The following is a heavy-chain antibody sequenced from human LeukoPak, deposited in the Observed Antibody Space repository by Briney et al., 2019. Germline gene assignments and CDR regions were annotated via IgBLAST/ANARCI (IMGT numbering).Heavy chain of an antibody. D-gene: IGHD1-26*01. CDR2: FDPEDGET. CDR3: ATPSPGGWELLNGMGYYYYGMDV. CDR1: GYTLTELS. V-gene: IGHV1-24*01. Sequence: VASVKVSCKVSGYTLTELSMHWVRQAPGKGLEWMGGFDPEDGETIYAQKFQGRVTMTEDTSTDTAYMELSSLRSEDTAVYYCATPSPGGWELLNGMGYYYYGMDVWGQGTTVTVSS. J-gene: IGHJ6*02.